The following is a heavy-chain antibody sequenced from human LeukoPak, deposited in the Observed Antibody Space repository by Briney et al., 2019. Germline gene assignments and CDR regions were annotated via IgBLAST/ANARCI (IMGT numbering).Heavy chain of an antibody. CDR3: ARYGSGSYHFDC. CDR2: VYYSGST. Sequence: SETLSLTCTVAGGSISNYYWSWIRQPPGKGLEWIGYVYYSGSTKYNPSLKSRVTFSVDTSKNQFSLKLNSVTAADTAVYYCARYGSGSYHFDCWGQGTLVTVSS. J-gene: IGHJ4*02. V-gene: IGHV4-59*01. D-gene: IGHD3-10*01. CDR1: GGSISNYY.